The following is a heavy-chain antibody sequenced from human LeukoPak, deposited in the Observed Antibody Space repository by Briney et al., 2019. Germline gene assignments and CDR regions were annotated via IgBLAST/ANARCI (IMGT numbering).Heavy chain of an antibody. CDR3: ARGVTFGGVIVYFDY. CDR1: GFTFRNYV. D-gene: IGHD3-16*02. CDR2: ISGSGSTI. V-gene: IGHV3-11*04. Sequence: GGSLRPSCATSGFTFRNYVMHWIRQAPGKGLEWVSYISGSGSTIYYADSVKGRFTISRDNAKNSLYLQMNSLRAEDTAVYYCARGVTFGGVIVYFDYWGQGTLVTVSS. J-gene: IGHJ4*02.